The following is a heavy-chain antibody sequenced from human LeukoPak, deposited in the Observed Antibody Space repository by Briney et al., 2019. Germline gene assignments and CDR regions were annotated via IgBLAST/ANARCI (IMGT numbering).Heavy chain of an antibody. V-gene: IGHV1-69*13. Sequence: SVKVSCKASGGTFSSYAISWVRQAPGQGLEWMGGIIPIFGTANYAQKFQGRVTITADESTSTAYMELSSLRSKDTAVYYCARLPLRSIAVGYYGMDVWGQGTTVTVSS. CDR1: GGTFSSYA. CDR2: IIPIFGTA. D-gene: IGHD6-6*01. J-gene: IGHJ6*02. CDR3: ARLPLRSIAVGYYGMDV.